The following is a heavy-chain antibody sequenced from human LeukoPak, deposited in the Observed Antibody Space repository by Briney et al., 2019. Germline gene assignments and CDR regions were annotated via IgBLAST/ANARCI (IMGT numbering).Heavy chain of an antibody. CDR3: ARPIREWELLGWFDP. Sequence: GGSLRLSCAASGFTFSSYAMHWVRQAPGKGLEWVAVISYDGSNKYYAGSVKGRFTISRDNSKNTLYLQMNSLRAEDTAVYYCARPIREWELLGWFDPWGQGTLVTVSS. D-gene: IGHD1-26*01. CDR1: GFTFSSYA. CDR2: ISYDGSNK. V-gene: IGHV3-30-3*01. J-gene: IGHJ5*02.